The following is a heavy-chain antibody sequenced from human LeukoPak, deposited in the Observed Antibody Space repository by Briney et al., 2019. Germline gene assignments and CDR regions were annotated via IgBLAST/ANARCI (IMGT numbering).Heavy chain of an antibody. Sequence: GGSLRLSCAASGFTFSSYGMSWVRQAPGKGLEWVSAISGSGGSTYYADSVKGRFTISRDNSKNTLYLQMNSLRGEDTAVYYCARESNYGGGILDYWGQGTLVTVSS. CDR2: ISGSGGST. J-gene: IGHJ4*02. CDR1: GFTFSSYG. CDR3: ARESNYGGGILDY. D-gene: IGHD4-11*01. V-gene: IGHV3-23*01.